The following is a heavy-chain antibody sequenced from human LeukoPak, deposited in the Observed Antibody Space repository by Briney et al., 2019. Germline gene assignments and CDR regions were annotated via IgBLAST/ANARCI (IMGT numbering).Heavy chain of an antibody. CDR1: GGSFSGLY. V-gene: IGHV4-34*01. Sequence: TSETLSLTCAVYGGSFSGLYWSWIRQTPGKGLEWIGEVNHSGSTNYNPSLKSRVTISVDTSKNQFSLKLNSVTAAGTAVYYCARKDCSSNSCYAPFDYWGQGTLVTVSS. D-gene: IGHD2-2*01. CDR3: ARKDCSSNSCYAPFDY. J-gene: IGHJ4*02. CDR2: VNHSGST.